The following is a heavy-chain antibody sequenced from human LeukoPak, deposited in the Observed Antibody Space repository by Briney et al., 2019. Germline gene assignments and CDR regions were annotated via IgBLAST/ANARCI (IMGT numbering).Heavy chain of an antibody. V-gene: IGHV5-51*01. CDR1: GYSFTSYW. J-gene: IGHJ4*02. CDR2: IYPHDSYT. D-gene: IGHD1-26*01. CDR3: ARQGGSSPFDY. Sequence: GESLKISCKCSGYSFTSYWIGWVRQMPGKGLEWMGIIYPHDSYTGYSPCFQAQVTISADKSISTAYLQWSSLKASDTAMYYCARQGGSSPFDYWGQGTLVTVSS.